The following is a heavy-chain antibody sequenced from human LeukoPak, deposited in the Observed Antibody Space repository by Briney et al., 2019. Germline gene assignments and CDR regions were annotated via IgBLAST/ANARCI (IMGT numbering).Heavy chain of an antibody. V-gene: IGHV3-23*01. CDR2: ISGSGDST. CDR3: AFARAGILAAAFDY. D-gene: IGHD6-13*01. CDR1: GFTFSSYA. J-gene: IGHJ4*02. Sequence: GGSLRLSCGVSGFTFSSYAMTWVRQAPGKGLEWVSGISGSGDSTYYADSVKGRFTISRDNSKNTLYLQMNSLRAEDTAVYYCAFARAGILAAAFDYWGQGTLVTVSS.